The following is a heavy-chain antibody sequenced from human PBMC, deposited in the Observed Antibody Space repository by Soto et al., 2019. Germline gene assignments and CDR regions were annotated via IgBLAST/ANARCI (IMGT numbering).Heavy chain of an antibody. Sequence: GGSLRLSCAASGFTFSSYAMSWVRQAPGKGLEWVSAISGSGGSTDYADSVKGRFTISRDISKNTLYLQMNSLRAEDTAVYYGAKDHCSSTSCYEYFQHWGQGTLVTVSS. CDR2: ISGSGGST. CDR3: AKDHCSSTSCYEYFQH. V-gene: IGHV3-23*01. D-gene: IGHD2-2*01. J-gene: IGHJ1*01. CDR1: GFTFSSYA.